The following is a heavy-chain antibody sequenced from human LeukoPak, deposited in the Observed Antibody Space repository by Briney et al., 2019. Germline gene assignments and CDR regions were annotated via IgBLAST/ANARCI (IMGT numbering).Heavy chain of an antibody. CDR1: GFIFSDYG. D-gene: IGHD2-21*02. CDR3: SKEGSDDYCFDY. CDR2: ISSTGGNT. V-gene: IGHV3-23*01. Sequence: GGSLRLSCAASGFIFSDYGMSWARQAPGKGLEWVSVISSTGGNTYYADSVKGRFTISRDNSKNTVYLQMNSLRAEDTALYYCSKEGSDDYCFDYWGQGTLLTVSS. J-gene: IGHJ4*02.